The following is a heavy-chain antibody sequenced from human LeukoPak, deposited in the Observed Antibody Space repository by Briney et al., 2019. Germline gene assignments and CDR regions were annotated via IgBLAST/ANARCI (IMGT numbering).Heavy chain of an antibody. CDR3: AKKVGATEYYFDY. CDR2: ISWNSGSI. Sequence: GGSLRLSCAASGFTFDDYAMHWVRQAPGKGLEWVSGISWNSGSIGYADSVKGRFTIPRDNAKNSLYLQMNSLRAEDTALYYCAKKVGATEYYFDYWGQGTLVTVSS. V-gene: IGHV3-9*01. J-gene: IGHJ4*02. CDR1: GFTFDDYA. D-gene: IGHD1-26*01.